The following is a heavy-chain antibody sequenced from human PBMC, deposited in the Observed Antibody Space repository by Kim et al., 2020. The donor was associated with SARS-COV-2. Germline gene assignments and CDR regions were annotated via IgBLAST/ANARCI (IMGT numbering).Heavy chain of an antibody. Sequence: RGSLRLSCAASGFTFSSYSMNWVRQAPGKGLEWVSYISSSSSTIYYADSVKGRFTISRDNAKNSLYLQMNSLRDEDTAVYYCAGVIGAARLFYYYGMDVWGQGTTVTVSS. CDR2: ISSSSSTI. CDR3: AGVIGAARLFYYYGMDV. D-gene: IGHD6-6*01. CDR1: GFTFSSYS. V-gene: IGHV3-48*02. J-gene: IGHJ6*02.